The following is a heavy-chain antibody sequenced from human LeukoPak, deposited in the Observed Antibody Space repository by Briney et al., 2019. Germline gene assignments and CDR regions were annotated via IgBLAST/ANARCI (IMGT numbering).Heavy chain of an antibody. CDR2: IYYNAYT. CDR1: GDSISSGESY. CDR3: ARAGQYYHDSSGYFPDY. J-gene: IGHJ4*02. V-gene: IGHV4-30-4*01. D-gene: IGHD3-22*01. Sequence: PSETLSLTCTVSGDSISSGESYWTWIRQSPGKGLEWIGSIYYNAYTYHNPSLKSRLTMSVDTSKNQFSLRLSSVSAADTAVYFCARAGQYYHDSSGYFPDYWGQGTLVTVSS.